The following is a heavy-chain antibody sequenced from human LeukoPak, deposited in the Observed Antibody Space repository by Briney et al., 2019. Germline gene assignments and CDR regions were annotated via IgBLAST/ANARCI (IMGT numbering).Heavy chain of an antibody. CDR3: ASRRAHRNYDSSGDYYFDY. J-gene: IGHJ4*02. CDR1: GYTFTSYG. Sequence: ASVEVSCKASGYTFTSYGISWVGQAPGQGLEWMGWISAYNGNTNYAQKLQGRVTMTTDTSTSTAYMELRSLRSDDTAVYYCASRRAHRNYDSSGDYYFDYWGQGTLVTVSS. CDR2: ISAYNGNT. V-gene: IGHV1-18*01. D-gene: IGHD3-22*01.